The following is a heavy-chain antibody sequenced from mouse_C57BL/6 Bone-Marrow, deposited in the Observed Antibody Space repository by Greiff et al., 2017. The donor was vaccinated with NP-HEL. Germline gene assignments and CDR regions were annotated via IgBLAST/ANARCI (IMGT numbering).Heavy chain of an antibody. J-gene: IGHJ2*01. D-gene: IGHD2-4*01. Sequence: VQLQQSGAELVRPGASVKLSCTASGFNIKDDYMHWVKQRPEQGLEWIGWIDPENGDTEYASKFQGKATITADPSSNTAYLQLSSLTSEDTAVYYCTRYDHDRDYWGQGTTLTVSS. CDR1: GFNIKDDY. V-gene: IGHV14-4*01. CDR3: TRYDHDRDY. CDR2: IDPENGDT.